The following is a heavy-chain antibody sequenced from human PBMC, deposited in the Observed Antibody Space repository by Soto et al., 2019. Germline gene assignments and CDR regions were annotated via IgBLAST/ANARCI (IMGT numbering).Heavy chain of an antibody. J-gene: IGHJ4*02. Sequence: ASVKVSCKASGYTFTTYDINWVRQAPGQGLEWMGWISGHNGNTNYAQKLQGRVTMTTDASASTAYMDLRSLRSDDTAVYFCARSGGSSSPLDYWGQGTLVTVSS. CDR1: GYTFTTYD. CDR3: ARSGGSSSPLDY. CDR2: ISGHNGNT. D-gene: IGHD6-6*01. V-gene: IGHV1-18*01.